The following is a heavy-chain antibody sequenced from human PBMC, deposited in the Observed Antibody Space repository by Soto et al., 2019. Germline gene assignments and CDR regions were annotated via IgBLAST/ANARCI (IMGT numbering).Heavy chain of an antibody. CDR1: GGSFSGYY. CDR2: INHSGST. CDR3: ARGAYTGYSSGWYLRDAFDI. V-gene: IGHV4-34*01. J-gene: IGHJ3*02. D-gene: IGHD6-19*01. Sequence: PSETLSLTCAVYGGSFSGYYGSWIRQPPGKGLEWIGEINHSGSTNYNPSLKSRVTISVDTSKNQFSLKLSSVTAADTAVYYCARGAYTGYSSGWYLRDAFDIWGQGTTVTVSS.